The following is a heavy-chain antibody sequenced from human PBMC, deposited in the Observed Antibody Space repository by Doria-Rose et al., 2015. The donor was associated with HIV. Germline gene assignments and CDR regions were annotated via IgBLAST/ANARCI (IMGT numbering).Heavy chain of an antibody. CDR1: GWSFSVYY. V-gene: IGHV4-34*01. Sequence: AELMKPSETLSLTCAFYGWSFSVYYWTWIRQSPGKGLECIGEINHGGSTNYNPSLKSRVTISLDMSKNQFSLKVTSVTAADTAVYYCARGPSDFGDYVAFQHWGQGTLGTVS. CDR2: INHGGST. J-gene: IGHJ1*01. CDR3: ARGPSDFGDYVAFQH. D-gene: IGHD4-17*01.